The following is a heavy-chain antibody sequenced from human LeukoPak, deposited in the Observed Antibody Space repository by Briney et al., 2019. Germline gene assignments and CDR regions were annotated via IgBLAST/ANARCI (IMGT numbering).Heavy chain of an antibody. J-gene: IGHJ5*02. CDR1: GGSISSYY. V-gene: IGHV4-59*01. CDR3: ARDRGSSGYPLSWFDP. D-gene: IGHD3-22*01. Sequence: SVTLSLTCTVSGGSISSYYWSWIRQPPGKGLEWIGYIYYSGSTNYNPSLKSRVTISVDTSKNQFSLKLSSVTAADTAVYYCARDRGSSGYPLSWFDPWGQGTMVTVSS. CDR2: IYYSGST.